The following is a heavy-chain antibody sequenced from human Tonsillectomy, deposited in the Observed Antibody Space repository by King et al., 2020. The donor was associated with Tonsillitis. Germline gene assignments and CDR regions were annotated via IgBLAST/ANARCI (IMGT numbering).Heavy chain of an antibody. J-gene: IGHJ5*02. CDR3: ARWSIWPATNWFDP. V-gene: IGHV4-38-2*01. D-gene: IGHD1-1*01. Sequence: QLQESGPGLVKPSETLSLTCAVSGSSIRSGYYWGWIRQPPGKGLEWIGSSYQNGSTYFNPSLKSRVTMSVDTSQNQFSLNLTSVTAADTAVYYCARWSIWPATNWFDPWGHGTLVTVLS. CDR1: GSSIRSGYY. CDR2: SYQNGST.